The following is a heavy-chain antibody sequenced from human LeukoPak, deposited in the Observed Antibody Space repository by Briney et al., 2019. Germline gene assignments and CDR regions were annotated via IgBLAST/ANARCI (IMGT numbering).Heavy chain of an antibody. Sequence: SETLSLTCNVSGASISSHYWSWIRQPPGKGLEWTGYIFYSGSLNYNPSLKSRVAISVDTSKDQFSLRLTSVTAADTAVYFCARGGGYSGSSFDYWGQGTLVTVSS. D-gene: IGHD1-26*01. J-gene: IGHJ4*02. V-gene: IGHV4-59*11. CDR2: IFYSGSL. CDR3: ARGGGYSGSSFDY. CDR1: GASISSHY.